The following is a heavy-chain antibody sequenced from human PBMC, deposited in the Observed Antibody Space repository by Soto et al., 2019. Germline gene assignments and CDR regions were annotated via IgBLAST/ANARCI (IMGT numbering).Heavy chain of an antibody. CDR2: IYYTGST. J-gene: IGHJ4*02. D-gene: IGHD3-3*01. V-gene: IGHV4-59*01. CDR1: GGSISSYY. Sequence: SETLSLTCTVSGGSISSYYWGWIRQPPGKGLEWIGCIYYTGSTNYSPSLKSRVTISVDTSKNQFSLKLSSVTAADTAVYYCARVTILVTGFDYWGQGTLVTVSS. CDR3: ARVTILVTGFDY.